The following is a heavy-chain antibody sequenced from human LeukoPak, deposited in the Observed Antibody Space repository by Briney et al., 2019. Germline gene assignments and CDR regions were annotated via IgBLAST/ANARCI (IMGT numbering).Heavy chain of an antibody. CDR2: IYYSGST. CDR3: ASGAYYDFWSGPYYFDY. J-gene: IGHJ4*02. D-gene: IGHD3-3*01. V-gene: IGHV4-39*01. Sequence: PSETLSLTCTVSGGSISSSSYYWGWIRQPPGKGLEWIGSIYYSGSTYYNPSLKSRVTISVDTSKNQFSLKLSSVTAADTAVYYCASGAYYDFWSGPYYFDYWGQGTLVTVSS. CDR1: GGSISSSSYY.